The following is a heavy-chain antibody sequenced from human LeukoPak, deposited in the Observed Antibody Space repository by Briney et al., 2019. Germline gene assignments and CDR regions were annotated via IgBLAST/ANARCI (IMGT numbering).Heavy chain of an antibody. J-gene: IGHJ4*02. V-gene: IGHV3-53*01. CDR3: ARAEDSSGYEYYFDY. Sequence: GGSLRLSCAASGFTVSSNYMSWLRQAPGKGLEWVSVIYSGGSTYYADSVKGRFTISRDNSKNTLYLQMNSLRAEDTAVYYCARAEDSSGYEYYFDYWGQGTLVTVSS. CDR1: GFTVSSNY. D-gene: IGHD3-22*01. CDR2: IYSGGST.